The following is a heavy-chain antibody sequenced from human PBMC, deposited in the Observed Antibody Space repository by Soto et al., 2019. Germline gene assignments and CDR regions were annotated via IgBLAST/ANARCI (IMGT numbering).Heavy chain of an antibody. CDR2: IDWDDDK. V-gene: IGHV2-70*11. CDR3: ARIRLLYSSSSREPYPYYFDY. CDR1: GFSLSTSGMC. Sequence: ESGPTLVNPTQTLTLTCTFSGFSLSTSGMCVSWIRQPPGKALEWLARIDWDDDKYYSTSLKTRLTISKDTSKNQVVLTMTNMDPVDTATYYCARIRLLYSSSSREPYPYYFDYWGQGTLVTVSS. D-gene: IGHD6-6*01. J-gene: IGHJ4*02.